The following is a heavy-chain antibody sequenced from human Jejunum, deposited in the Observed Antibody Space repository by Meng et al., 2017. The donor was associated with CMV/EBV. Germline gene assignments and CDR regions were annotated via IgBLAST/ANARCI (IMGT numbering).Heavy chain of an antibody. CDR1: GFTFSGYA. J-gene: IGHJ4*02. CDR2: IWYDGSYR. CDR3: ARDDHSGSLVGFDY. D-gene: IGHD1-26*01. V-gene: IGHV3-33*01. Sequence: ASGFTFSGYAMHWVRQAPDKGLEWVAVIWYDGSYRYYADSVKGRFSISRDNLKNTVYLQMNSLRADDTAVYYCARDDHSGSLVGFDYWGQGTLVTVSS.